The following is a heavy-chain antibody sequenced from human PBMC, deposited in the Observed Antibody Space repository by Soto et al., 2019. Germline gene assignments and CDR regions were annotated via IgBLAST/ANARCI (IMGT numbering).Heavy chain of an antibody. CDR1: GVNFGDYA. CDR3: AKTDHFGVVTDNWFDP. CDR2: VGGTGHGP. V-gene: IGHV3-23*01. J-gene: IGHJ5*02. D-gene: IGHD3-3*01. Sequence: EVQLLESGGGVVRPGGSLRLSCATSGVNFGDYAMAWVRQAPGKGLEWVASVGGTGHGPYHAESVRGRFSVSRDNSKSTLYLQMNSIRAENTAVYYCAKTDHFGVVTDNWFDPWGQGTHVTVSS.